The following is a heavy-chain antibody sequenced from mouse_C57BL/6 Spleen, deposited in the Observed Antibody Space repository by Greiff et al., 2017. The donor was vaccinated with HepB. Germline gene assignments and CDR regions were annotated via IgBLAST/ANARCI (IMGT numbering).Heavy chain of an antibody. CDR2: INPSNGGT. CDR3: ARGGLREGPYFDY. D-gene: IGHD2-2*01. V-gene: IGHV1-53*01. CDR1: GYTFTSYW. Sequence: VQLQQPGTELVKPGASVKLSCKASGYTFTSYWMHWVKQRPGQGLEWIGNINPSNGGTNYNEKFKSKATRTVDKSSSTAYMQLSSLTSEDSAVYYCARGGLREGPYFDYWGQGTTLTVSS. J-gene: IGHJ2*01.